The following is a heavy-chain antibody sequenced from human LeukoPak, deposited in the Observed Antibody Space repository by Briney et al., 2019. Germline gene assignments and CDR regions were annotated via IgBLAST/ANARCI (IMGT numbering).Heavy chain of an antibody. CDR2: ISFSGSTI. J-gene: IGHJ4*02. CDR1: GFTFSSYS. CDR3: ASLKLEPPL. D-gene: IGHD1-14*01. Sequence: HSGGSLRLSCAASGFTFSSYSMNWVRQAPGKGLEWVSYISFSGSTIYYADSVKGRFIISRDSAKNSLYLQMNSLRAEDTAVYYCASLKLEPPLWGQGTLVTVSS. V-gene: IGHV3-48*01.